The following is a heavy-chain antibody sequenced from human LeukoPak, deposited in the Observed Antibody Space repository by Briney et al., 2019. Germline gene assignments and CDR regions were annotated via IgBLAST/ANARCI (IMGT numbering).Heavy chain of an antibody. CDR2: ISGSGGRT. Sequence: GGSLRLSCAASGFTFSSYEMNWVRQAPGKGLEWVSGISGSGGRTYYADSVKGRCTLSRDNSKGTVYLHMNSLRAEDTALYYCARSSQMGFGELTSGSYDIWGQGTIVAVSS. CDR1: GFTFSSYE. V-gene: IGHV3-23*01. CDR3: ARSSQMGFGELTSGSYDI. J-gene: IGHJ3*02. D-gene: IGHD3-10*01.